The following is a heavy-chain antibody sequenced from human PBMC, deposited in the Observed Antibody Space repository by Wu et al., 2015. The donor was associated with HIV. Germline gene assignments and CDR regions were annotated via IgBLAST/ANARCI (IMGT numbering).Heavy chain of an antibody. V-gene: IGHV1-18*01. Sequence: QVHLVQSGAEVKKPGASVKASCKASGYTFTDFDITWVRQAPGQGLQWVGWISTYNANKVYAQDLQGRLSLATDTSTSTAYMELRSLRSDDTAIYYCARKXYYYDSGSFAQGRIWFDPWGQGTLVTVAS. CDR2: ISTYNANK. CDR1: GYTFTDFD. D-gene: IGHD3-22*01. J-gene: IGHJ5*02. CDR3: ARKXYYYDSGSFAQGRIWFDP.